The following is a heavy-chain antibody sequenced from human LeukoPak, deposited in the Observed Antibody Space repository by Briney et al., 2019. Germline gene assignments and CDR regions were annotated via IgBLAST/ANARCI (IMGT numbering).Heavy chain of an antibody. V-gene: IGHV1-2*06. J-gene: IGHJ4*02. Sequence: GASVKVSCKTSEYTFADYFIHWVRQAPGQGLEWMGRINANSGVTEYQQKFQGRVTMTRDTSVSTAYVEVNWLISDDTAIYYCARDVSSTPNWEFDYWGQGTLVTVSS. CDR2: INANSGVT. CDR1: EYTFADYF. CDR3: ARDVSSTPNWEFDY. D-gene: IGHD1-26*01.